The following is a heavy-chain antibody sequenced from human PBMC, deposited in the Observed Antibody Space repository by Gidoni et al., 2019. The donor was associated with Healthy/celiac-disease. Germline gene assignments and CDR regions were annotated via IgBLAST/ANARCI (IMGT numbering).Heavy chain of an antibody. D-gene: IGHD6-13*01. J-gene: IGHJ4*02. CDR2: TYYRSKWYN. CDR1: GDSVASNSAA. Sequence: QVQLQQSGPGLVQPSQTLSLTCAISGDSVASNSAAWNWIRQSPPRGLEWLGRTYYRSKWYNDYAVSLKSRITINPDTSKNQFSLQLNSVTPEDTAVYYCARVDIAAAGTFDYWGQGTLVTVSS. CDR3: ARVDIAAAGTFDY. V-gene: IGHV6-1*01.